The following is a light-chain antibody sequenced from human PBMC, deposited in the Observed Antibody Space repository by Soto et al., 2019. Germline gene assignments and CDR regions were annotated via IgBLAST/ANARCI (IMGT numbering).Light chain of an antibody. J-gene: IGKJ1*01. Sequence: ERVMPLSQATLSVSPGERATLSCRASQSITSTYLAWYQQKPGQAPRLLIYGASSRATSIPDRFSGSGSGTDFTLTISRLEPEDFAVYYCQQYGSSPQAFGQGTNVDIK. V-gene: IGKV3-20*01. CDR2: GAS. CDR1: QSITSTY. CDR3: QQYGSSPQA.